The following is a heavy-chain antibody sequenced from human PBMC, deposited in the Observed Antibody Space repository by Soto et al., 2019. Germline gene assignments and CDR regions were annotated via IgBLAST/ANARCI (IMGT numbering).Heavy chain of an antibody. CDR3: ACWAGRGDSPFFSGPFDY. D-gene: IGHD2-21*01. CDR1: GFTFSRNG. V-gene: IGHV3-33*01. CDR2: VWTDGSKK. J-gene: IGHJ4*02. Sequence: QVQLVESGGGVVQPGKSLRLSCLASGFTFSRNGMHWVRQAPGKGLEWVAIVWTDGSKKYYADSVKGRFTISRDNSKNTLYLQMNSLRADDTAVYYCACWAGRGDSPFFSGPFDYWGQGTLVTVSS.